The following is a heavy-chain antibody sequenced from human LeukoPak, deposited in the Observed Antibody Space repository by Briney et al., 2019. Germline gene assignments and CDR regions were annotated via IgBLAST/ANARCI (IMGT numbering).Heavy chain of an antibody. J-gene: IGHJ4*02. V-gene: IGHV3-30*02. Sequence: PGGSLRLSCVASGFTFSSYGMHWVRQAPGKGLEWVAFIRYDGSNKYYADSVKGRFTISRDNAKNSLYLQMNSLRAEDAAVYYCTRENWYIDYWGQGNLVTVSS. CDR1: GFTFSSYG. CDR3: TRENWYIDY. CDR2: IRYDGSNK.